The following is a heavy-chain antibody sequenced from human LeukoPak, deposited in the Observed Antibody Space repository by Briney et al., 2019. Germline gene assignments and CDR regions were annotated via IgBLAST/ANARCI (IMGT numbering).Heavy chain of an antibody. CDR3: AKASIVGATLPFDY. D-gene: IGHD1-26*01. CDR1: GFTFYNYW. J-gene: IGHJ4*02. V-gene: IGHV3-7*05. Sequence: GGSLRLSCAASGFTFYNYWASWVRQAPGKGLEWVANIKQDGSEKGYVASVKGRFTISRDNSKNTLYLQMNSLRAEDTAVYYCAKASIVGATLPFDYWGQGTLVTVSS. CDR2: IKQDGSEK.